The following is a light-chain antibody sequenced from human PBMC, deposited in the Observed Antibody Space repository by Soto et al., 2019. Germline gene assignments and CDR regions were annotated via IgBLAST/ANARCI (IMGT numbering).Light chain of an antibody. CDR3: QQRSNWPIT. V-gene: IGKV3-15*01. CDR1: QSVSSN. CDR2: GAS. Sequence: DIVMTQSPATLSVSPGERATLSCRASQSVSSNLAWYQQKPGQASRLLIYGASTRATGIPARFSGSGSGTECTLTISSLQSEDVAVYYCQQRSNWPITLGQGTRLEIK. J-gene: IGKJ5*01.